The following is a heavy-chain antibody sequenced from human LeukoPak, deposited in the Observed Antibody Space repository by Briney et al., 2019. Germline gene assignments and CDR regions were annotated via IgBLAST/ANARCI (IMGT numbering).Heavy chain of an antibody. V-gene: IGHV1-18*01. CDR3: ARLGGYPTPYNWFDP. CDR2: ISAYNGNT. D-gene: IGHD2-15*01. Sequence: ASVKVSCKASGYTFTSYGISWVRQAPGQGLEWMGWISAYNGNTNYAQELQGRVTMTTDTSTSTAYMELRSLRSDDTAVYYCARLGGYPTPYNWFDPWGQGTLVTVSS. J-gene: IGHJ5*02. CDR1: GYTFTSYG.